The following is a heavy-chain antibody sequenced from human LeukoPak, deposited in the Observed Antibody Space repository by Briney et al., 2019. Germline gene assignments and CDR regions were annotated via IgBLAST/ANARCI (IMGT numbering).Heavy chain of an antibody. CDR2: IYYSGST. CDR3: ARDRLNGDYVRVCDY. J-gene: IGHJ4*02. D-gene: IGHD4-17*01. V-gene: IGHV4-31*02. Sequence: SETLSLTCTVSGGSISSGAYYWSWIRQHPGKGLEWIGHIYYSGSTYYNPSLKSRVTISVDTSNNQFSLRLSFVTAADTAVYYCARDRLNGDYVRVCDYWGQGTLVTVSS. CDR1: GGSISSGAYY.